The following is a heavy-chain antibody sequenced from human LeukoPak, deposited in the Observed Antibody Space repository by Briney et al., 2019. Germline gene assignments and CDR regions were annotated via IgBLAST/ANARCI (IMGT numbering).Heavy chain of an antibody. Sequence: PSETLSLTCAVYGGSFSDSYWSWIRQPPGKGLEWIGEINDSGSTNYNPSLESRVTISVDTSKNQFSLQLSSVTTADTAVYYCASYYYGSGSNNWLDPRGQGTLATVS. CDR2: INDSGST. J-gene: IGHJ5*02. D-gene: IGHD3-10*01. CDR3: ASYYYGSGSNNWLDP. V-gene: IGHV4-34*01. CDR1: GGSFSDSY.